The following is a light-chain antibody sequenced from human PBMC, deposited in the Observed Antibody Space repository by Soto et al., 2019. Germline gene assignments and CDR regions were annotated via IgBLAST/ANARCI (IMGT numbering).Light chain of an antibody. V-gene: IGKV1-39*01. Sequence: DIQMTKSPSSLSASVGDRVTIACRASQNITNFLNWYQHNPGKAPNLLIFAASHLQSGVSSRFSGSGSGTDFTLTISSLQPEDFATYYCQQSYSTWTFGQGTRWIS. CDR3: QQSYSTWT. CDR1: QNITNF. CDR2: AAS. J-gene: IGKJ1*01.